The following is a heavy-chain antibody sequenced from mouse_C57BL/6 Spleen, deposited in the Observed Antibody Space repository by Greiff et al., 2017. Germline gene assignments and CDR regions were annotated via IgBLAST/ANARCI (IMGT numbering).Heavy chain of an antibody. J-gene: IGHJ2*01. Sequence: DVKLQESGGGLVQPGGSLKLSCAASGFTFSDYYMYWVRQTPEKRLEWVAYISNGGGSTYYPDTVKGRFTISRDNAKNTLYLQMLRLKSEDTAMYYWARRLVPLTLDYWGQGTTLTVSS. CDR2: ISNGGGST. V-gene: IGHV5-12*01. CDR3: ARRLVPLTLDY. CDR1: GFTFSDYY. D-gene: IGHD4-1*01.